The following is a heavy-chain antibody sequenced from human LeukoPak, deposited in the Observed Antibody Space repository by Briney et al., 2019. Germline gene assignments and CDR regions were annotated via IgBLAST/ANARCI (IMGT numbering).Heavy chain of an antibody. CDR2: INHSGST. CDR1: GGSFSGYY. V-gene: IGHV4-34*01. CDR3: ARREGSGWTFDY. J-gene: IGHJ4*02. D-gene: IGHD6-19*01. Sequence: SETLSLTCAVYGGSFSGYYWSWIRQSPGKGLEWIGEINHSGSTNYNPSLKSRVTMSVDTSKKQFSLKLSSVTAADTAVYYCARREGSGWTFDYWGQGTLVTVSS.